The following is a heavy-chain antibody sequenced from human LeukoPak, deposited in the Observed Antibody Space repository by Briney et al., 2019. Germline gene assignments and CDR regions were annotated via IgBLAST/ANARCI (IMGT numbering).Heavy chain of an antibody. J-gene: IGHJ4*02. Sequence: GGSLRLSCAASGLTFSDYYMSWIRKAPGKGLEWVSYISSSSSYTNYADSVKGRFTISRDNAKNSLYLQMNSLRAEDTAVYYCARRTIGYCSGGSCYSEPLDYWGQGTLVTVSS. CDR2: ISSSSSYT. D-gene: IGHD2-15*01. CDR1: GLTFSDYY. V-gene: IGHV3-11*06. CDR3: ARRTIGYCSGGSCYSEPLDY.